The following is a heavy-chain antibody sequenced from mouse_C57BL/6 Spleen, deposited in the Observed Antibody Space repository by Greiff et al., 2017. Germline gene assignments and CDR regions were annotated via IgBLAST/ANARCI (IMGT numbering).Heavy chain of an antibody. Sequence: QVQLQQPGAELVKPGASVKMSCKASGYTFTSYWITWVKQRPGQGLEWIGDIYPGSGSTNYNEKFKSKATLTVDTSSSTAYMQLSSRTSEDSAVYYCARAAITTVPFAYWGQGTLVTVSA. V-gene: IGHV1-55*01. J-gene: IGHJ3*01. CDR3: ARAAITTVPFAY. CDR2: IYPGSGST. D-gene: IGHD1-1*01. CDR1: GYTFTSYW.